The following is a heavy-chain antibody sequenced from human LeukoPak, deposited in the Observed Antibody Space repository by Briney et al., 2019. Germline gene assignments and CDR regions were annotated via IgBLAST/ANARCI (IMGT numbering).Heavy chain of an antibody. CDR3: AXGLYDSRGYYQGYFDY. CDR2: XYSGXRT. CDR1: GFSFNXNX. J-gene: IGHJ4*02. D-gene: IGHD3-22*01. V-gene: IGHV3-53*01. Sequence: GGSLRLSCAASGFSFNXNXMSWVRQAPGKGXXXXXXXYSGXRTYYAXXXXGXXXXXRXNSKNTLXLQMNSLRAEDTAVYYCAXGLYDSRGYYQGYFDYWGQGTLVTVSS.